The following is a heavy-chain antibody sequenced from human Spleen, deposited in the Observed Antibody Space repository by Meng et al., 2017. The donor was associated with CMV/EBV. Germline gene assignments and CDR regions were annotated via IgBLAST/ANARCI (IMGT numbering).Heavy chain of an antibody. J-gene: IGHJ4*02. V-gene: IGHV7-4-1*01. CDR3: ASNPYYFDY. D-gene: IGHD1-14*01. CDR1: GYTFTSYA. CDR2: INTNTGNP. Sequence: QVQLVQYWSELKKPGASVKVSCKASGYTFTSYAMNWVRKAPGQWLEWMGWINTNTGNPTYAQGFTGRFVFSLDTSVSTAYLQICSLNAVDTGVYDCASNPYYFDYSGQGTLVTVSS.